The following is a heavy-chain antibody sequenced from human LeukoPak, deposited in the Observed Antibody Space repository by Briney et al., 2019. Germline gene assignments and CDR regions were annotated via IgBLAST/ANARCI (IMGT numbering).Heavy chain of an antibody. CDR1: GFAFRNYE. J-gene: IGHJ3*02. CDR3: AKASQEDYYDSSGFDAFDI. V-gene: IGHV3-23*01. Sequence: GGSLRLSCVASGFAFRNYEMNWVRQDPGKGLEWISLISIGGTLRYYADSVKGRFTISRDNSKNTLYLQMNSLRAEDTAVYYCAKASQEDYYDSSGFDAFDIWGQGTVVTVSS. CDR2: ISIGGTLR. D-gene: IGHD3-22*01.